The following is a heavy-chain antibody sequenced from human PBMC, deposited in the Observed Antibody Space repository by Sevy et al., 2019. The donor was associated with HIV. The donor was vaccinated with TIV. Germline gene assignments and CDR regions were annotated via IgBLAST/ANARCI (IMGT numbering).Heavy chain of an antibody. Sequence: ASVKVSCNVSGYSVIEFSMHWVRQAPGKGLEWMGTFDPEDDETIYAQKIQGRGTMTEDTSTDTAYMELSSLRSEDTAVYYCATTKDYYDSSGYPFDYWGQGTLVTVSS. CDR3: ATTKDYYDSSGYPFDY. CDR2: FDPEDDET. J-gene: IGHJ4*02. V-gene: IGHV1-24*01. CDR1: GYSVIEFS. D-gene: IGHD3-22*01.